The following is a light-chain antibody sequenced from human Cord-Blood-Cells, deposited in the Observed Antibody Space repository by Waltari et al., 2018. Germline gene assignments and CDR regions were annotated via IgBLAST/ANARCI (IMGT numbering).Light chain of an antibody. J-gene: IGKJ1*01. V-gene: IGKV1-5*03. CDR3: QQYNSYSWT. CDR1: QSISSW. CDR2: KAS. Sequence: DIQLNQSPSTLSASLGASINITCRASQSISSWLAWYQQKPGKAPKLLIYKASSLESGVPSRFSGSGSGTEFTLTTSSLQPDDFATYYCQQYNSYSWTFGQGTKVEIK.